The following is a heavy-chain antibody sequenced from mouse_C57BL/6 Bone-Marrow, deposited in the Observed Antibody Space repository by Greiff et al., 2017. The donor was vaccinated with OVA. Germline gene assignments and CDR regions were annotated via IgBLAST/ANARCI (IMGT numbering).Heavy chain of an antibody. J-gene: IGHJ2*01. D-gene: IGHD2-4*01. CDR3: ARHERYDYDGGGYYFDY. CDR2: FYPGSGSI. CDR1: GYTFTEYT. Sequence: VQLQQSGAELVKPGASVKLSCKASGYTFTEYTIHWVKQRSGQGLEWIGWFYPGSGSIKYNEKFKDNATLTADKSSSTVYMELSRLTSEDSAVYFCARHERYDYDGGGYYFDYWGQGTTLTVSS. V-gene: IGHV1-62-2*01.